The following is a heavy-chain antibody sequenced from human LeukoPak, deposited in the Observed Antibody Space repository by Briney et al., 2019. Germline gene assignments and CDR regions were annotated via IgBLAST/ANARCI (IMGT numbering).Heavy chain of an antibody. Sequence: GRSLRLSCAASGFAFSSYGMHWVRQAPGKGLEWVAVIYYDGINKYYAGSVKGRFTISRDNSKYTLYQMNSLRAEDTAVYYCVREDNSASDAFDLWGQGTMVTVSS. CDR1: GFAFSSYG. D-gene: IGHD3-22*01. J-gene: IGHJ3*01. CDR3: VREDNSASDAFDL. CDR2: IYYDGINK. V-gene: IGHV3-33*01.